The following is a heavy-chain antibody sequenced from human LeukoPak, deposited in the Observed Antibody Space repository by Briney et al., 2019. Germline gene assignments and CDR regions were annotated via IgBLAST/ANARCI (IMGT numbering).Heavy chain of an antibody. CDR1: GGSISSSY. CDR2: IYYSEST. J-gene: IGHJ4*02. Sequence: PSETLSLTCTVSGGSISSSYWSWIRQPPGKGLEWIAYIYYSESTSYNPSLKSRVTISIDTSTNQLSLNLSSVTAADTAVYFCARQPDRRQLVLWGQGTLVTVSS. D-gene: IGHD6-13*01. V-gene: IGHV4-59*08. CDR3: ARQPDRRQLVL.